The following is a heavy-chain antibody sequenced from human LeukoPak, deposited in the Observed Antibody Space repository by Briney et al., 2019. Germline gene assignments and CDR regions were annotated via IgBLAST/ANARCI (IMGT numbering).Heavy chain of an antibody. CDR3: TADLRYLPIWV. CDR2: STNRANGYIT. D-gene: IGHD3-9*01. J-gene: IGHJ4*02. CDR1: GFSFSDHY. Sequence: GGSLRLSCAASGFSFSDHYMDWVRQAPGKGLEWVGRSTNRANGYITTYAASVAGRFIISRVDSKNLVYLQMNSLKTEDTAVYYCTADLRYLPIWVWGQGTQVTVSS. V-gene: IGHV3-72*01.